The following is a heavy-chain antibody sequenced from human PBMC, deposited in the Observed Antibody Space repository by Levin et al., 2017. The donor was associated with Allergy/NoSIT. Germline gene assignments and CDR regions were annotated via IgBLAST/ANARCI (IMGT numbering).Heavy chain of an antibody. J-gene: IGHJ4*02. D-gene: IGHD3-9*01. CDR3: ARHVDYDILTGDRYYFDY. V-gene: IGHV4-39*01. CDR2: IYYSGST. Sequence: SSETLSLTCTVSGGSISSSSYYWGWIRQPPGKGLEWIGTIYYSGSTYYNPSLKSRVTISVATSKNQFSLKLSSVTAADTAVYYCARHVDYDILTGDRYYFDYWGQGTLVTVSS. CDR1: GGSISSSSYY.